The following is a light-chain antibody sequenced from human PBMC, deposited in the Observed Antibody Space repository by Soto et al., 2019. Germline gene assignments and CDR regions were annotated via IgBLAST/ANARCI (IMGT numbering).Light chain of an antibody. V-gene: IGKV1-5*01. Sequence: DIQMTQSPSTLSASVGDRVTITCRASQSSSSWLAWYQQKPGKAPKLLIYDASSLESGVQLRFSGSGSGTEFTLTISSLQPDDFAIYYCQQYNSYSLTFGGGTKVEIK. J-gene: IGKJ4*01. CDR1: QSSSSW. CDR2: DAS. CDR3: QQYNSYSLT.